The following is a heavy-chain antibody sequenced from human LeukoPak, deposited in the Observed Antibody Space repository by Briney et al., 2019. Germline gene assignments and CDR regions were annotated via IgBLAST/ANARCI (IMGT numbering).Heavy chain of an antibody. Sequence: GGSLRVSCAASGFTFSSYGMHWVRQAPGNGLEWVAVIWYDGSNKYYADSVKGRFSISRDNSKNTLYLQMNSLRAEDTAVYYCAREMTTVRYYYYGMDVWGQGTTVTVSS. D-gene: IGHD4-17*01. CDR1: GFTFSSYG. CDR2: IWYDGSNK. CDR3: AREMTTVRYYYYGMDV. V-gene: IGHV3-33*01. J-gene: IGHJ6*02.